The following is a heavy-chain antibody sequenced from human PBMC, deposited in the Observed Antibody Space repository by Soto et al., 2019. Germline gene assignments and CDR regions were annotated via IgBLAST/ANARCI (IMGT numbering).Heavy chain of an antibody. CDR1: GGSISSSNW. V-gene: IGHV4-4*02. J-gene: IGHJ6*02. CDR3: ARMNGYSDADYYYYYGMDV. Sequence: QVQLQESGPGLVKPSGTLSLTCAVSGGSISSSNWWSWVRQPPGKGLEWIGEIYHSGSTNYNPPRKSRVTISVDKSNNQLSLKRSPVAAADTAVYDCARMNGYSDADYYYYYGMDVWGQGTTVTVSS. D-gene: IGHD5-18*01. CDR2: IYHSGST.